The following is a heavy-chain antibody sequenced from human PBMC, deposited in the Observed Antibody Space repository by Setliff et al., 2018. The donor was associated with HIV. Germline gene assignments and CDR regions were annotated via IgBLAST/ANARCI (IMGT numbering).Heavy chain of an antibody. J-gene: IGHJ6*02. CDR3: ARNSSGWYYSNYYYYGMDV. V-gene: IGHV1-2*02. CDR1: GSTFTGYD. CDR2: SNPNSGGT. D-gene: IGHD6-19*01. Sequence: ASVKVSCKASGSTFTGYDTHWVRQAPGQGLEWMGWSNPNSGGTNYAQTFQCRVTMTRDTSISTAYMEMSRLRSDDTAVYYCARNSSGWYYSNYYYYGMDVWGQGTTVTVSS.